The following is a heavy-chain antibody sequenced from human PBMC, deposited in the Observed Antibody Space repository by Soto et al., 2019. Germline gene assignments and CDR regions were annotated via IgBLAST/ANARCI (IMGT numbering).Heavy chain of an antibody. Sequence: VQLVESGGDLAQPGGSLRLSCAASGFTLSNFWVNWVRQAPGKGLEWVANIKQGGVEKNYVDSVKGRFTISRDDTKNSLFLQMNNLSAEDAAIYYCLVTTSAFDIWGRGTTVTVSS. D-gene: IGHD4-17*01. CDR2: IKQGGVEK. J-gene: IGHJ3*02. CDR1: GFTLSNFW. CDR3: LVTTSAFDI. V-gene: IGHV3-7*01.